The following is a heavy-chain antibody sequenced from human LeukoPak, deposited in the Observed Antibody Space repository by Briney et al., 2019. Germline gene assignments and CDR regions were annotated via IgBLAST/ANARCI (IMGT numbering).Heavy chain of an antibody. CDR1: GFTFSSYS. J-gene: IGHJ4*02. D-gene: IGHD1-26*01. Sequence: GGSLRLSCAASGFTFSSYSMNWVRQAPGKGLEWVSYISSSSSTIYYADSVKGRFTISRDNAKNSLYLQMNSLRAEDTAVYYCARDGPGGGSDFDYWGQGTLVTVSS. CDR2: ISSSSSTI. CDR3: ARDGPGGGSDFDY. V-gene: IGHV3-48*01.